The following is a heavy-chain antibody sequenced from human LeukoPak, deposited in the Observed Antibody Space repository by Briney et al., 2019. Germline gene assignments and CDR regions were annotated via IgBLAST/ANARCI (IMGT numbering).Heavy chain of an antibody. J-gene: IGHJ4*02. D-gene: IGHD5-24*01. CDR3: AKEGRSLQTY. Sequence: GGSLRLSCAASGFMFSSNWMSWVRLAPGKGLEWVANIKEDGTETYYVDSVKSRFTISRDNAKNSLYLQMNSLRVEDTAVYYCAKEGRSLQTYWGQGTLVTVSS. CDR1: GFMFSSNW. CDR2: IKEDGTET. V-gene: IGHV3-7*03.